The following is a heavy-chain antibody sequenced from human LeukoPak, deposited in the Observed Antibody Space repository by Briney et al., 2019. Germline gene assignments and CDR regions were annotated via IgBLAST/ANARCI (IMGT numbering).Heavy chain of an antibody. D-gene: IGHD6-6*01. CDR3: ARDYSSSSERAFDI. CDR1: GFTFSTYS. CDR2: ISSSRSTI. J-gene: IGHJ3*02. V-gene: IGHV3-48*04. Sequence: GESLRLSCAASGFTFSTYSMNWVRQAPGKGLEWVSYISSSRSTIYYADSVKGRFTISRDNAKNSLYLQMNSLRAEDTAVYYCARDYSSSSERAFDIWGQGTMVTVSS.